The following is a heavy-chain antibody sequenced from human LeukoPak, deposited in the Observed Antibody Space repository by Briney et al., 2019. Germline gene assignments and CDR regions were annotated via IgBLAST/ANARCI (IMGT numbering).Heavy chain of an antibody. CDR2: INPNSGGT. D-gene: IGHD2-2*01. Sequence: GASVKVSCKASGYTFTGYYMHWVRQAPGQGLEWMGWINPNSGGTNYAQKFQGRVTMTRDTSISTAYMELSRLRSDDTAVYYCAILVVPAAKLNYYYYGMDVWGQGTTVTVSS. CDR1: GYTFTGYY. J-gene: IGHJ6*02. V-gene: IGHV1-2*02. CDR3: AILVVPAAKLNYYYYGMDV.